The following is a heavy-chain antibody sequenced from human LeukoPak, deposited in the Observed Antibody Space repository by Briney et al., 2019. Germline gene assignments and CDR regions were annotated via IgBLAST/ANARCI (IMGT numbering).Heavy chain of an antibody. V-gene: IGHV4-4*07. CDR1: GGSISSYY. CDR2: IYSSGST. CDR3: ARAKGSSWFPRYYGMDV. D-gene: IGHD6-13*01. Sequence: PSETLSLTCTVSGGSISSYYWSWIRQPAGKGLEWIGRIYSSGSTNYNPTLKSRVAMSVDTSKNQCSLKLSSVTAADTAVYYCARAKGSSWFPRYYGMDVWGQGTTVTVSS. J-gene: IGHJ6*02.